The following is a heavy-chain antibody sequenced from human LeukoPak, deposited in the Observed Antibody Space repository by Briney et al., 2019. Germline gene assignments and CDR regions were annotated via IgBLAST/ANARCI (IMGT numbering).Heavy chain of an antibody. J-gene: IGHJ6*04. Sequence: GGSLRLSCAASGFTVSSNYMSWVRQAPGRGLEWVSAISGSGGSTYYADSVKGRFTISRDNSKNTLYLQMNSLRAEDTAVYYCGCLGGFGELLFANHYYYGMDVWGKGTTVTVSS. CDR3: GCLGGFGELLFANHYYYGMDV. V-gene: IGHV3-23*01. D-gene: IGHD3-10*01. CDR1: GFTVSSNY. CDR2: ISGSGGST.